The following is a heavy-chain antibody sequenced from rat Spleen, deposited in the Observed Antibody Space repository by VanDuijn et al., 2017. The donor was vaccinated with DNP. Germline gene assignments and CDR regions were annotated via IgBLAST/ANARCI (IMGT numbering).Heavy chain of an antibody. Sequence: EVQLVESGGGLVQPGRSLKLSCAASGFTFSNYYMAWVRQAPKKGLEWVAASSPSGSRTYYEDSVKGRFTISRDDAKSGLYLQMNSLKSEETATYYCARHGRVTTVATYWYFDFWGPGTMVTVSS. D-gene: IGHD1-3*01. CDR3: ARHGRVTTVATYWYFDF. CDR2: SSPSGSRT. J-gene: IGHJ1*01. CDR1: GFTFSNYY. V-gene: IGHV5S11*01.